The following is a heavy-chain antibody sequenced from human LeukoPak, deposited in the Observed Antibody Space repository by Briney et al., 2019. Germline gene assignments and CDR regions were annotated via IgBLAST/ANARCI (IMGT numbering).Heavy chain of an antibody. D-gene: IGHD3-16*02. CDR2: ISSSSSYI. V-gene: IGHV3-21*01. CDR3: ARGEGLYPEYFQH. J-gene: IGHJ1*01. Sequence: PGGSLRLSCAASGFTFSSYSMNWVRQAPGKGLEWVSSISSSSSYIYYADSVKGRFTISRDNAKNSLYPQMNSLRAEDTAVYYCARGEGLYPEYFQHWGQGTLVTVSS. CDR1: GFTFSSYS.